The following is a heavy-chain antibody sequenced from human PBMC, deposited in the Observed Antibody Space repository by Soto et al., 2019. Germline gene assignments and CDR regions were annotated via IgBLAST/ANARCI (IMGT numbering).Heavy chain of an antibody. CDR1: GDSISSGDYY. CDR2: IYYSGST. CDR3: ARVGGFGATIIDD. V-gene: IGHV4-30-4*01. D-gene: IGHD3-10*01. Sequence: SETLSLTCTVSGDSISSGDYYWSWIRQPPGKGLEWIGYIYYSGSTYYNPSLKSRVTISVDTSKNQFSLKLSSVTAADTAVYYCARVGGFGATIIDDWGQGTLVTVSS. J-gene: IGHJ4*02.